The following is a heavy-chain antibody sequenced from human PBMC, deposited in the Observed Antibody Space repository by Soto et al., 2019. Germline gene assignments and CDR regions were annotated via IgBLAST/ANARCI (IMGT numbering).Heavy chain of an antibody. D-gene: IGHD2-15*01. J-gene: IGHJ5*02. CDR3: ARNELVVVAATPDWFDP. V-gene: IGHV4-39*01. CDR1: GGSISSSSYY. Sequence: QLQLQESGPGLVKPSETLSLTCTVSGGSISSSSYYWGWIRQPPGKGLEWIGSIYYSGSTYYNPSLKSRVTISVDTSKNQFSLKLSSVTAADTAVYYCARNELVVVAATPDWFDPWGQGTLVTVSS. CDR2: IYYSGST.